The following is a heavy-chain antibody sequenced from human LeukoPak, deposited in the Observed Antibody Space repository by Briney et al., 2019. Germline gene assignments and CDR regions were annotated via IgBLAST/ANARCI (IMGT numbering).Heavy chain of an antibody. J-gene: IGHJ1*01. Sequence: QAGGSLRLSCAASGFTFDDYAMHWVRQAPGKGLEWVSGISWNSGSIGYADSVKGRFTISRDNAKNSLYLQMNSLRAEDTALYYCATRRAEYFQHWAQGTLVTVSS. V-gene: IGHV3-9*01. CDR2: ISWNSGSI. CDR3: ATRRAEYFQH. CDR1: GFTFDDYA.